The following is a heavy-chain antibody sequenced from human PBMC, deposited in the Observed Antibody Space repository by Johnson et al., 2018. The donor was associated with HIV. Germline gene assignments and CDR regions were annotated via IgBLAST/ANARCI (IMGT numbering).Heavy chain of an antibody. V-gene: IGHV3-30*02. J-gene: IGHJ3*02. Sequence: QVQLVESGGGVVQPGGSLRLSCAASGFTFSSYGMHWVRQAPGKGLEWVAFIRYDGSNKYYADSVKGRFTISRDNYKNTRYLQMNSLRAEDTAVYYCAKDPQADYAFDIWGQGTMVTVSS. CDR2: IRYDGSNK. CDR1: GFTFSSYG. CDR3: AKDPQADYAFDI.